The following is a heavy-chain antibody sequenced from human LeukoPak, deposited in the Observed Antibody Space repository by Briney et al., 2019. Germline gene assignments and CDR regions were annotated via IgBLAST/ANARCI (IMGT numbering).Heavy chain of an antibody. Sequence: GGSLRLSRAASGFTFSSYAMSWVRQAPGKGLEWVSAISGSGGSTYYADSVKGRFTISRDNSKNTLYLQMNSLRAEDTAVYYCAKDPHSPYYYDSSGYYPYWGQGTLVTVSS. V-gene: IGHV3-23*01. CDR1: GFTFSSYA. J-gene: IGHJ4*02. CDR3: AKDPHSPYYYDSSGYYPY. CDR2: ISGSGGST. D-gene: IGHD3-22*01.